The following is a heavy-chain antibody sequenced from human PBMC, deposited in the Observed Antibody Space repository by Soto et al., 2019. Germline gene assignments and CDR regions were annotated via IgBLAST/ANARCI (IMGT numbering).Heavy chain of an antibody. CDR3: ATTYYYESSGSPI. D-gene: IGHD3-22*01. CDR2: IYSGGST. V-gene: IGHV3-66*01. Sequence: GGSLRLSCAASGFTVSSNYMSLVHQAPGKGLEWVSVIYSGGSTYYADSVKGRFTISRDNSKNTLYLQMNSLRAEDTAVYYCATTYYYESSGSPIWGQGTMVTVSS. CDR1: GFTVSSNY. J-gene: IGHJ3*02.